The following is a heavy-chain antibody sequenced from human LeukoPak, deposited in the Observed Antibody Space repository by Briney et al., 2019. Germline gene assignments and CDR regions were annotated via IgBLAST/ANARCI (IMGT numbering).Heavy chain of an antibody. CDR2: IIGSGGST. V-gene: IGHV3-23*01. Sequence: GGSLRLSCAASGFTFSSYAMSWVRQAPGKGLEWVSVIIGSGGSTYYADSVKGRFTISRDNSKNTLYLQMNSLRAEDTAVYYCARENRITMIAVAFDYWGQGTLVTVSS. CDR3: ARENRITMIAVAFDY. CDR1: GFTFSSYA. D-gene: IGHD3-22*01. J-gene: IGHJ4*02.